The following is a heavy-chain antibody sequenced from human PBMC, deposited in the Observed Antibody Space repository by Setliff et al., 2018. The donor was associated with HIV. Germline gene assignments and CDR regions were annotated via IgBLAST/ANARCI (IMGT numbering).Heavy chain of an antibody. D-gene: IGHD3-22*01. Sequence: NPSETLSLTCSVSGGSVGSGSYYWSWIRQSPGKGLEWPGYIYYSGSTTYNPSLKSRVTMSIDTSKNQFSLKLRSVTAADTAVYYCARDPGYYYDSSGYSYYYMDVWGKGTTVTVS. CDR1: GGSVGSGSYY. J-gene: IGHJ6*03. CDR3: ARDPGYYYDSSGYSYYYMDV. CDR2: IYYSGST. V-gene: IGHV4-61*01.